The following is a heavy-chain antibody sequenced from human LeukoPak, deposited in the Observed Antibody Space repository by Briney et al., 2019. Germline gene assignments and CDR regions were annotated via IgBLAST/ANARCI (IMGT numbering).Heavy chain of an antibody. Sequence: PSETLSLTCTVSGGSISSSSYYWGWLRQPPGKGLEWIGSIYYSGSTYYNPSLKSRVTITVDTSKNQFSLKLSSVTAADTAVYYCARGGIAARLPDYWGQGTLVTVSS. CDR1: GGSISSSSYY. CDR2: IYYSGST. J-gene: IGHJ4*02. V-gene: IGHV4-39*01. CDR3: ARGGIAARLPDY. D-gene: IGHD6-6*01.